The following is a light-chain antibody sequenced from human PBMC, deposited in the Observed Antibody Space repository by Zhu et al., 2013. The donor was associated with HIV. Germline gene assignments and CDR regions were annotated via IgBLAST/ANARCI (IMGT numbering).Light chain of an antibody. V-gene: IGKV1-9*01. J-gene: IGKJ1*01. Sequence: DIQLTQSPSFVSASVRDRVTITCRASQDIGRYLAWYQQRPGKAPELLVYAASTLQDGVPSRFAGRGSGTEFTLTITGLQPEDFATYYCQQFHRYPWTFGQGTKVEI. CDR2: AAS. CDR1: QDIGRY. CDR3: QQFHRYPWT.